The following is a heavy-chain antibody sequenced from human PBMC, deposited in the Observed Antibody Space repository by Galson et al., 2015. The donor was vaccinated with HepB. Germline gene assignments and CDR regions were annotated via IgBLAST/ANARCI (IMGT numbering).Heavy chain of an antibody. D-gene: IGHD3-22*01. CDR1: GGSISSSNY. CDR2: IYYSGST. V-gene: IGHV4-39*01. J-gene: IGHJ3*02. Sequence: SETLSLTCTVSGGSISSSNYWGWIRQPPGKGLEWIASIYYSGSTYYNPSLKSRVIIFLDTSKNQFSLKLSSVTAADTAVYYCARPDSSGGYYYTGVSDAFDIWGQGTMVTVSS. CDR3: ARPDSSGGYYYTGVSDAFDI.